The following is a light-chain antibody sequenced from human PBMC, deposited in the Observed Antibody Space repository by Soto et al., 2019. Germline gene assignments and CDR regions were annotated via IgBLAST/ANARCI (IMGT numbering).Light chain of an antibody. V-gene: IGKV3-20*01. CDR1: QSITSSY. J-gene: IGKJ2*01. CDR2: GAS. CDR3: QLYDSPVYT. Sequence: ELVLTQSPGTMSLSPGERATLSCRASQSITSSYLAWYQQKPGQAPRLLLYGASRRATDFPDRFSGSGSGTDFTLTISRLEPEDFAVYYCQLYDSPVYTFCQGAKLEIK.